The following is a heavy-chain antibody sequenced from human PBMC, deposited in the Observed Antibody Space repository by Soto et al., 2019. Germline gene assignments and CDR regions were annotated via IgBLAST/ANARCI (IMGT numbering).Heavy chain of an antibody. CDR2: ISSSSSYI. D-gene: IGHD1-1*01. CDR1: GFTFSRSS. Sequence: LRLSCAASGFTFSRSSMNWVRQAPGKGPEWVSSISSSSSYIYYADSVKGRFTISRDNAKNSLYLQMNSLRAEDTAVYYCARDLENGAFDIGGQGTMVTVSS. V-gene: IGHV3-21*01. CDR3: ARDLENGAFDI. J-gene: IGHJ3*02.